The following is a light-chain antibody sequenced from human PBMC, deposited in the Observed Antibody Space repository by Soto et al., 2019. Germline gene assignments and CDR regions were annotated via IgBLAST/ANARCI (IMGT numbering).Light chain of an antibody. J-gene: IGKJ2*01. Sequence: DLVLTQTPLSSPVTLGQPASISCRSSQSLVYSDGETYLSWLQQRPGQPPRLLIYRISIRFSGVPDRFSGSGAGTDFTLKISRVEAEDVGVYYCMQATQFPYTFGQGTKLEIK. CDR2: RIS. CDR1: QSLVYSDGETY. V-gene: IGKV2-24*01. CDR3: MQATQFPYT.